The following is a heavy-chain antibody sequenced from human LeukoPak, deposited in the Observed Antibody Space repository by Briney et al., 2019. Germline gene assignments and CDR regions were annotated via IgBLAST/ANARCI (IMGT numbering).Heavy chain of an antibody. CDR3: AKDARRYSGWYFFDH. Sequence: GGSLRLSCVASGFSFSNLTMGWVRQAPGNGLEWASLISDSGGITYYADSVKGRFTISRDNSRNTLYLRMNSLRVDETAVYYCAKDARRYSGWYFFDHWGQGTLVTVSS. D-gene: IGHD6-19*01. CDR1: GFSFSNLT. J-gene: IGHJ4*02. V-gene: IGHV3-23*01. CDR2: ISDSGGIT.